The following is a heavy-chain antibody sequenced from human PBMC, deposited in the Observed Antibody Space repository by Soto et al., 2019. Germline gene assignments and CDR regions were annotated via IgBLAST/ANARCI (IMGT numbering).Heavy chain of an antibody. CDR3: ARSAGITIFGVVIEYGMDV. CDR2: INAGNGNT. J-gene: IGHJ6*02. Sequence: ASVKVSCKASGYTFTSYAMHWVRQAPGQRLEWMGWINAGNGNTKYSQKFQGRVTITRDTSASTAYMELSSLRSEDTAVYYCARSAGITIFGVVIEYGMDVWGQGTTVNVSS. V-gene: IGHV1-3*01. D-gene: IGHD3-3*01. CDR1: GYTFTSYA.